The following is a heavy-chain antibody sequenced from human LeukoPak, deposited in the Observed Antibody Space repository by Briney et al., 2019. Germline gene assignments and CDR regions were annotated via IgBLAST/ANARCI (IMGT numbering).Heavy chain of an antibody. D-gene: IGHD3-10*01. CDR1: GGSISSYY. CDR2: IYYSGST. J-gene: IGHJ3*02. V-gene: IGHV4-59*08. CDR3: ARGYGSGYAFDI. Sequence: SETLSLTCTVSGGSISSYYWSWIRQPPGKGLEWIGYIYYSGSTNYNPSLKSRVTISVDTSENQFSLKLSSVTAADTAVYYCARGYGSGYAFDIWGQGTMVTVSS.